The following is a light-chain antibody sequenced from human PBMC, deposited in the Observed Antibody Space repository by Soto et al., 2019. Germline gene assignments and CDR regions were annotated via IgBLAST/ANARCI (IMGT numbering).Light chain of an antibody. Sequence: EIKMTHSPSTLSGSVGDRVTITCRASQTISSWLAWYQQKPGKAPKLLIYKASTLKSGVPSRFSGSGSGTEFTLTIISLQPDDFATYYCQHYTSYSEPFGQGTKLDIK. V-gene: IGKV1-5*03. J-gene: IGKJ1*01. CDR1: QTISSW. CDR2: KAS. CDR3: QHYTSYSEP.